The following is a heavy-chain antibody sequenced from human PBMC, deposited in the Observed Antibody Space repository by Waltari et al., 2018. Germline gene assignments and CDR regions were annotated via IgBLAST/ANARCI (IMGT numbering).Heavy chain of an antibody. V-gene: IGHV1-58*01. CDR1: GFTFTSSA. D-gene: IGHD4-17*01. CDR2: IVVGSGNT. J-gene: IGHJ3*02. CDR3: AAGSHGDYYFIGAFDI. Sequence: QMQLVQSGPEVKTPGTSVKVSCKASGFTFTSSAVQWVRQAREQRLEWIGWIVVGSGNTNYAQKFQERVIITRDMSTSTAYMELSSLRSEDTAVYYCAAGSHGDYYFIGAFDIWGQGTMVTVSS.